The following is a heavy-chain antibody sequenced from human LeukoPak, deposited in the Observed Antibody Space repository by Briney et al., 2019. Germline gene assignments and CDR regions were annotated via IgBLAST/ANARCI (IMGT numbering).Heavy chain of an antibody. Sequence: GGSLRLSCAAPGFTFSSYAMHWVRQAPGKGLEWVAVISYDGSNKYYADSVKGRFTISRDNSKNTLYLQMNSLRAEDTAVYYCARGRYFDWLSTSYFDYWGQGTLVTVSS. CDR3: ARGRYFDWLSTSYFDY. D-gene: IGHD3-9*01. CDR2: ISYDGSNK. V-gene: IGHV3-30-3*01. J-gene: IGHJ4*02. CDR1: GFTFSSYA.